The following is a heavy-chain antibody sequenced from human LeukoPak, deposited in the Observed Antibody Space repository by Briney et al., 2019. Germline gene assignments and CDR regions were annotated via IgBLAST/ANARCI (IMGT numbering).Heavy chain of an antibody. J-gene: IGHJ4*02. Sequence: PGGSLRLSCAASGFTFSSYAMHWVRQAPGKGLEWVAVISYDGSNKYYADSVKGRFTISRDNSKNTLYLRMNSLRAEDTAVYYCARDSVPGWAADYWGQGTLVTVSS. V-gene: IGHV3-30-3*01. CDR3: ARDSVPGWAADY. CDR2: ISYDGSNK. D-gene: IGHD2-15*01. CDR1: GFTFSSYA.